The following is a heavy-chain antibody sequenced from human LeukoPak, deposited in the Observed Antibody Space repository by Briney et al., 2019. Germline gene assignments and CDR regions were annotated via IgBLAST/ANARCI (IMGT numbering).Heavy chain of an antibody. V-gene: IGHV1-24*01. D-gene: IGHD3-3*01. CDR1: GYTLTELS. CDR3: ATDNSHDWSYYFDY. CDR2: FDPEDGET. Sequence: GASVTVSCKVSGYTLTELSMHWVRQVPGKGLEWMGGFDPEDGETIYAQKFQGRVTMTEDTSTDTAYMELSSLRSEDTAVYYCATDNSHDWSYYFDYWGQGTLVTVSS. J-gene: IGHJ4*02.